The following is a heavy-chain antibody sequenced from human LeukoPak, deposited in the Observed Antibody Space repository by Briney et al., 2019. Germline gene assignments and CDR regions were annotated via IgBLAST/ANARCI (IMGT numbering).Heavy chain of an antibody. J-gene: IGHJ4*02. D-gene: IGHD6-25*01. CDR3: AKAAVF. CDR2: ISEDGGTT. Sequence: GGSLRLSCAASGFTLYNHAMHWVRQAPGKGLEWLSVISEDGGTTSYADSVKGRFTISRDNSKNSLYLQMNNLRTEDTALYYCAKAAVFWRQGTLVSVSS. CDR1: GFTLYNHA. V-gene: IGHV3-43*02.